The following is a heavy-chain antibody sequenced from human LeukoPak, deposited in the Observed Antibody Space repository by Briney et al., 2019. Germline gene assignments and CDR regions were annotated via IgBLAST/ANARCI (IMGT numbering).Heavy chain of an antibody. CDR1: GYTFTSYD. CDR2: MNPNSGNT. Sequence: ASAKVSCKASGYTFTSYDINWVRQATGQGLEWMGWMNPNSGNTGYAQKFQGRVTMTRNTSISTAYMELSSLRSEDTAVYYRARGGSYDSSGPNNWFDPWGQGTLVTVSS. CDR3: ARGGSYDSSGPNNWFDP. V-gene: IGHV1-8*01. J-gene: IGHJ5*02. D-gene: IGHD3-22*01.